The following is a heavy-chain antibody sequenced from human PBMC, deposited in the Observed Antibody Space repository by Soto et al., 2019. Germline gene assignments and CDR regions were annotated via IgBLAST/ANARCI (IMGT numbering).Heavy chain of an antibody. CDR2: IYYSGST. CDR1: GGSISSGGYY. V-gene: IGHV4-31*03. CDR3: ARVRSSSTSPTFDY. J-gene: IGHJ4*02. Sequence: QVQLQESGPGLVKPSQTLSLTCTVSGGSISSGGYYWSWIRQHPGKGLEWIGYIYYSGSTYYNPSPKSRVTISVDTSKNQFSLKLSSVTAADTDVYHCARVRSSSTSPTFDYWGQGTLVTVSS. D-gene: IGHD6-6*01.